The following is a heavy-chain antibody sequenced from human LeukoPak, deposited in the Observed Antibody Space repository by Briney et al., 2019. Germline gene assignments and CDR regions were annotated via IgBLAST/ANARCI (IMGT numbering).Heavy chain of an antibody. Sequence: GGSLRLSCVASGFTFSKYWMTWVRQAPGKGLEWVANIKEDGSEKHYVDSLKGRFSISRDNAQNSLYLEMNSLRAEDTAVYYCAKDRELLVGATDYFDYWGQGTLVTVSS. CDR1: GFTFSKYW. D-gene: IGHD1-26*01. J-gene: IGHJ4*02. CDR3: AKDRELLVGATDYFDY. V-gene: IGHV3-7*01. CDR2: IKEDGSEK.